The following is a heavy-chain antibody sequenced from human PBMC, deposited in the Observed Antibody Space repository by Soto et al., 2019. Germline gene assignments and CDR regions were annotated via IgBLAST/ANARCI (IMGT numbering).Heavy chain of an antibody. J-gene: IGHJ3*02. CDR2: IYHSGST. Sequence: SETLSLTCAVSGGPISSSNWWSWVRQPPGKGLEWIGEIYHSGSTNYNPSLKSRVTISVDKSKNQFSLKLSSVTAADTAVYYCARDLVGDSETDHAFDIWGQGTMVTVSS. CDR1: GGPISSSNW. CDR3: ARDLVGDSETDHAFDI. V-gene: IGHV4-4*02. D-gene: IGHD3-22*01.